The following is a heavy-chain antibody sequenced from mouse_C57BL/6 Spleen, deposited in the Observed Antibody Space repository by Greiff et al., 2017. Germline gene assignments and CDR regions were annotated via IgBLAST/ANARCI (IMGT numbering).Heavy chain of an antibody. CDR2: IDPSDSYT. Sequence: QVHVKQPGAELVKPGASVKLSCKASGYTFTSYWMQWVKQRPGQGLEWIGEIDPSDSYTNYNQKFKGKATLTVDTSSSTAYMQLSSLTSEDSAVYYCARYYGSTYFFDYWGQGTTLTVSS. CDR3: ARYYGSTYFFDY. V-gene: IGHV1-50*01. CDR1: GYTFTSYW. J-gene: IGHJ2*01. D-gene: IGHD1-1*01.